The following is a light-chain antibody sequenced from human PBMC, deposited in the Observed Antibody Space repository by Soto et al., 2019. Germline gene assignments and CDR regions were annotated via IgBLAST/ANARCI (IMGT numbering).Light chain of an antibody. J-gene: IGKJ1*01. V-gene: IGKV3-20*01. Sequence: EIVLTQSPATLSLSPGERATLSCRASQSVGYHLAWYQQKPGQAPRLLIYDVSSGATGIPDRFSGSGSGTDFTLTVSRLEPEDFAVYYCQQYGTSPETFGQGTKVDIK. CDR1: QSVGYH. CDR3: QQYGTSPET. CDR2: DVS.